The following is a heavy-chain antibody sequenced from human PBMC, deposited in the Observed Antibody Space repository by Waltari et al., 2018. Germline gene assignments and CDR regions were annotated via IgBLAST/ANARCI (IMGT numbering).Heavy chain of an antibody. V-gene: IGHV3-30*02. CDR1: GFTFISYG. CDR2: IRYDGSNK. D-gene: IGHD1-26*01. Sequence: QVQLVESGGGVVQPGGSLRLSCAASGFTFISYGMHWVRQGPGKWLEWVGCIRYDGSNKYYADSVKGRFTISRDNSKNTLYLQMNSLRAEDTAVYYCAKDYSGSYYYWGQGTLVTVSS. J-gene: IGHJ4*02. CDR3: AKDYSGSYYY.